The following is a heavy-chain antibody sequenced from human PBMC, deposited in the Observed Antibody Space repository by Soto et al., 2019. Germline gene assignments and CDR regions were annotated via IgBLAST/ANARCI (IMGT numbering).Heavy chain of an antibody. J-gene: IGHJ4*02. CDR2: IYTSGST. D-gene: IGHD6-13*01. Sequence: SETLSLTCTVSGGSISSYYWSWIRQPAGKGLEWIGRIYTSGSTNYNPSLKSRVTMPVDTSKNQFSLKLSSVTAADTAVYYCARSLSIAAAGQGLFDYWGQGTLVTVSS. CDR3: ARSLSIAAAGQGLFDY. V-gene: IGHV4-4*07. CDR1: GGSISSYY.